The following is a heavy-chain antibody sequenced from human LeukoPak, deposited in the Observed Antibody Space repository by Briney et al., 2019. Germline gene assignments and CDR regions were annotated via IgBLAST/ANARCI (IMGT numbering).Heavy chain of an antibody. CDR2: ISYDGSNK. CDR1: GFTFSSYA. Sequence: PGGSLRLSCAASGFTFSSYAMHWVRQAPGKGLEWVAVISYDGSNKYYADSVKGRFTISRDNSKNTLYLQMNSLRAEDTAVYYCARGGWDPYFDSWAQGPLVPVPS. D-gene: IGHD1-26*01. V-gene: IGHV3-30-3*01. CDR3: ARGGWDPYFDS. J-gene: IGHJ4*02.